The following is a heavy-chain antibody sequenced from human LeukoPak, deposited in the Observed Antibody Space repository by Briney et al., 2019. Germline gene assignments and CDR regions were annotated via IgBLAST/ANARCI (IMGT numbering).Heavy chain of an antibody. CDR3: ARDNRGGSYDSSGYYGAFDI. D-gene: IGHD3-22*01. J-gene: IGHJ3*02. CDR1: GGSISSSNW. V-gene: IGHV4-4*02. CDR2: IYHSGST. Sequence: SGTLSLTCAVSGGSISSSNWWSWVRQPPGKGLEWIGEIYHSGSTNYNPSLKSRVTISVDKSKNQFSLKLSSVTAADTAVYYCARDNRGGSYDSSGYYGAFDIWGQGTMVTVSS.